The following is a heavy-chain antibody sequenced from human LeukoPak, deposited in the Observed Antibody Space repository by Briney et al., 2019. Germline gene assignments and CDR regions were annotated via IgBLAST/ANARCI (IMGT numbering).Heavy chain of an antibody. CDR3: ARGLPNWGYDY. CDR2: MSPNSGDT. D-gene: IGHD7-27*01. J-gene: IGHJ4*02. CDR1: GYTFTSYD. V-gene: IGHV1-8*01. Sequence: ASVKVSCKASGYTFTSYDFNWVRQATGQRPEWMGWMSPNSGDTGYAQKFQDRVTMTRNTSISTAYMELSSLRSDDTAVCYCARGLPNWGYDYWGPGTLVTVSS.